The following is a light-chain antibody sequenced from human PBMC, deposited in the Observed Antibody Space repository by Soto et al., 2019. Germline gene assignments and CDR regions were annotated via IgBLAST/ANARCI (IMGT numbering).Light chain of an antibody. CDR2: AAS. Sequence: DIQMTQSPSSLSASVGDRVTITCLASQIISTSLAWYQQQPGKAPKLLIYAASSLQSGVPSRFSGSGSGTDFTLTISSLQPEDFATYYCQQANSFPLTFGGGTKVDIK. CDR3: QQANSFPLT. CDR1: QIISTS. J-gene: IGKJ4*01. V-gene: IGKV1-12*01.